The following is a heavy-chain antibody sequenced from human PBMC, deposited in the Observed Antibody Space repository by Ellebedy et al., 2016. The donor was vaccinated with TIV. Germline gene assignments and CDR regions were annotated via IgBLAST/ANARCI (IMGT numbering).Heavy chain of an antibody. CDR2: VDYDGSRT. CDR1: GFTFSSHW. CDR3: ARGALYESSGTDY. Sequence: GESLKISCAASGFTFSSHWMHWVRQVPGKGLEWVARVDYDGSRTSYADTVRGRFTISRDNAKNTLYLEMNSLRAEDTALYFCARGALYESSGTDYWGQGTLVTVSS. D-gene: IGHD3-22*01. V-gene: IGHV3-74*01. J-gene: IGHJ4*02.